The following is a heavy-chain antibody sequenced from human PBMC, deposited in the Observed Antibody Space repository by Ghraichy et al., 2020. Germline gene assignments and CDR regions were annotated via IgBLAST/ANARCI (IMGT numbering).Heavy chain of an antibody. CDR2: TSYSGNTYYNPSLTSGTS. D-gene: IGHD3-22*01. CDR3: AREGYYDSSGYFFSDF. Sequence: SLNISCTVSGGSISSGGYYWSWIRQHPGKGLEWIGYTSYSGNTYYNPSLTSGTSYYNPSLKSRVTMSVDTSKNQFFLKLSSVTAADTAVYYCAREGYYDSSGYFFSDFWGQGTLVTVSS. J-gene: IGHJ4*02. V-gene: IGHV4-31*03. CDR1: GGSISSGGYY.